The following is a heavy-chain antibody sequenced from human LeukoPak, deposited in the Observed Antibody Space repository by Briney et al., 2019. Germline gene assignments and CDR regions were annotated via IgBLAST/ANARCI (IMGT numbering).Heavy chain of an antibody. CDR3: ARDRGSGYVDY. CDR1: GFTFSTYW. CDR2: IKQDGGEK. Sequence: GGSLRLSCVVSGFTFSTYWMSWVRQAPGKGLEWVAHIKQDGGEKYYVDSVKGRFTISRDNAKSSLYLQMNSPRAEDTAVYYCARDRGSGYVDYWGQGTLVTVSS. D-gene: IGHD3-22*01. V-gene: IGHV3-7*05. J-gene: IGHJ4*02.